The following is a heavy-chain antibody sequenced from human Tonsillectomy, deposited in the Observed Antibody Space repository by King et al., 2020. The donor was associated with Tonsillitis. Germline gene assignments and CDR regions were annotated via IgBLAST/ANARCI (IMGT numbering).Heavy chain of an antibody. CDR1: GFTFSSYD. CDR2: ILYDGSNR. Sequence: VQLVESGGGVVQPGRSLRLSCAASGFTFSSYDMYWVRQAPGKGLEWVAVILYDGSNRYYADSVTGRFTISRDNSKNRLYLHMNSPRAEDTAVYYCARDRDGYIFDFWGQGTLVTVSS. D-gene: IGHD5-24*01. V-gene: IGHV3-33*05. J-gene: IGHJ4*02. CDR3: ARDRDGYIFDF.